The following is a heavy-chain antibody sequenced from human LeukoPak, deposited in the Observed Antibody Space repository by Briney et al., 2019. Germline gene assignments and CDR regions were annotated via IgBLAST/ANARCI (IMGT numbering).Heavy chain of an antibody. V-gene: IGHV1-69*13. CDR3: ARDVRHRYCSSSSCYWGWLDP. CDR1: GGTFRSYA. J-gene: IGHJ5*02. D-gene: IGHD2-2*01. CDR2: SIPIFGTA. Sequence: GASVKVSCKASGGTFRSYAITWVRQAPGQGLEWMGGSIPIFGTANYARKFQDRVTITADESTSTAYMELSSLRSEDTAVYYCARDVRHRYCSSSSCYWGWLDPWGQGTLVTVSS.